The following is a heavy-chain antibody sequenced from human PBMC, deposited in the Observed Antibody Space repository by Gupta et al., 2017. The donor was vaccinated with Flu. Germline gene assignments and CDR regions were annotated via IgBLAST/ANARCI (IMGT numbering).Heavy chain of an antibody. V-gene: IGHV1-2*02. Sequence: QVQVVQSGAEVKKPGASVKVSCKATGYTFTDYYIHWVRQAPGQGLEWMGWINPNSGATNSAQKLRGKVTMTRDTSISTADMELSSLRSDDKAXYXCARELXRRPMAGAIIYSHWGQGTLVTVSS. CDR1: GYTFTDYY. J-gene: IGHJ1*01. D-gene: IGHD1-26*01. CDR3: ARELXRRPMAGAIIYSH. CDR2: INPNSGAT.